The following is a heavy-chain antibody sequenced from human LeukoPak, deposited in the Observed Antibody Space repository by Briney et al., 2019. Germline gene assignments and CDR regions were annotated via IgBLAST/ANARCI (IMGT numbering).Heavy chain of an antibody. CDR3: ARATYCSSTSCYIRNDAFDI. CDR2: ISGYNGNT. Sequence: ALVTVSCTASVYTFIIYGISWVRQAPGQGLEWMGWISGYNGNTKSAQMVQGRVTMTTDTSTSTAYMELRSLRSDDTAVYYCARATYCSSTSCYIRNDAFDIWGQGTMVTVSS. V-gene: IGHV1-18*01. J-gene: IGHJ3*02. D-gene: IGHD2-2*02. CDR1: VYTFIIYG.